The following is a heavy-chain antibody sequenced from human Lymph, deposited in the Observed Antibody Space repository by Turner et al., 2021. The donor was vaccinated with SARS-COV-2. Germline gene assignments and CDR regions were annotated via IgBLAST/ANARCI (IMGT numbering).Heavy chain of an antibody. CDR1: GYTLTEVS. V-gene: IGHV1-24*01. D-gene: IGHD3-3*01. Sequence: QVQLVQSGAEVKKPGASVKVSCKVSGYTLTEVSMHWVRQAPGKGREWMGGFDPEDGETIYAQKFQGRVTMTEDTSTDTAYMELSSLRSEDTAVYYCATGPYDFWSGPSPGYYGMDVWGQGTTVTVSS. CDR2: FDPEDGET. J-gene: IGHJ6*02. CDR3: ATGPYDFWSGPSPGYYGMDV.